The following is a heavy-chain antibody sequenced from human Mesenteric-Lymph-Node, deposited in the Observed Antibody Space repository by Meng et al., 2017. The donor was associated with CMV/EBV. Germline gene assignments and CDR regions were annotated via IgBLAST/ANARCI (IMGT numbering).Heavy chain of an antibody. CDR2: IYSGGST. CDR3: AKASIYYYYGMDV. V-gene: IGHV3-53*01. J-gene: IGHJ6*02. Sequence: GGSLRLSCAASGFTVSSNYMSWVRQAPGKGLEWVSVIYSGGSTYYADSVKGRFTISRDNSKNTLYLQMNSLRAEDTALYYCAKASIYYYYGMDVWGQGSTVTVFS. CDR1: GFTVSSNY.